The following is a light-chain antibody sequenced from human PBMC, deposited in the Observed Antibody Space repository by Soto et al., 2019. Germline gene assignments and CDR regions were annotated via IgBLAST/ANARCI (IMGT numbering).Light chain of an antibody. V-gene: IGKV1-12*01. CDR1: QDIGDW. Sequence: IQLTQSQSSRSTSVRDRLSIPGRASQDIGDWLAWYQQKPGKAPKLLVYAASRLQSGVPSRFSGSGSGTDFTLTISSLQPEDFATYYCQQGYSSPVTFGGGTKPDIK. J-gene: IGKJ4*01. CDR3: QQGYSSPVT. CDR2: AAS.